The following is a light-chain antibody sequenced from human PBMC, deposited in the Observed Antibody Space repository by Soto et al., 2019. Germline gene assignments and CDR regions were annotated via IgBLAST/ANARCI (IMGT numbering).Light chain of an antibody. CDR2: KAS. Sequence: DIQMAQSPSTLSASVGDRVTITCRASQFISRWLAWYQQKPGKAPNLLIYKASTLESGVPSRFSGSGSGTEFTLTISSLQPDDFATYYCQQYNSYPYTFGQGTKLEIK. V-gene: IGKV1-5*03. J-gene: IGKJ2*01. CDR3: QQYNSYPYT. CDR1: QFISRW.